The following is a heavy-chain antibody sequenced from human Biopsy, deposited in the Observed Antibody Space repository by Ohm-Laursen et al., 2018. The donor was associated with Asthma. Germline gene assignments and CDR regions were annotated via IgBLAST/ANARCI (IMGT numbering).Heavy chain of an antibody. CDR3: AKDRDYDILTGPPGFDY. J-gene: IGHJ4*02. Sequence: LRLSCAASGFTFSSYAMSWVRQAPGKGLEWVSAISGSGGSTYYADSVKGRFTISRDNSKSTLYLQMNSLRAEDTAVYYCAKDRDYDILTGPPGFDYWGQGTLVAVSS. D-gene: IGHD3-9*01. CDR2: ISGSGGST. CDR1: GFTFSSYA. V-gene: IGHV3-23*01.